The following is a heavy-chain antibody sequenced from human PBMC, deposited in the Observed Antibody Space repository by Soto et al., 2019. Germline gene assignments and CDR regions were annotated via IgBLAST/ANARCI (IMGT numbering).Heavy chain of an antibody. CDR2: ISAYNGNT. CDR1: GYTFTSYG. V-gene: IGHV1-18*01. D-gene: IGHD3-10*01. J-gene: IGHJ6*03. CDR3: ARFGDLWFGELLYPATYYYYYYMDV. Sequence: ASVKVSCKASGYTFTSYGISWVRQAPGQGLEWMGWISAYNGNTNYAQKLQGRVTMTTETSTRTAYMELRSLRSDDTAVYYCARFGDLWFGELLYPATYYYYYYMDVWGKGTTVTVSS.